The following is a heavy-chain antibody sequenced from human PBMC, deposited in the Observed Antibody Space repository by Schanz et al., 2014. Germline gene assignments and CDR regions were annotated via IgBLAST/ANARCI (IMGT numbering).Heavy chain of an antibody. CDR3: ARGDVNWFDP. CDR1: GYSLTDFY. V-gene: IGHV1-2*02. Sequence: QVQLMQSGAEMKKPGASVKVSCKASGYSLTDFYIHWLRQAPGQGPEWLGWINPNSDGTKYAQKFQGRVTMTRDTSVNTAYLDLSSLTSDDTAVYYCARGDVNWFDPWGQGTLVTVSS. J-gene: IGHJ5*02. CDR2: INPNSDGT.